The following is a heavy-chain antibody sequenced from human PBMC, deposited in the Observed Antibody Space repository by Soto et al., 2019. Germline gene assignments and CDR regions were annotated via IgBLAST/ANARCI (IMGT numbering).Heavy chain of an antibody. D-gene: IGHD2-15*01. CDR1: GYNFITYG. Sequence: QIQLAQSGAEVKKPGASVKVSCKASGYNFITYGISWVRQAPGQGLEWMGWINGNSKKTNSAQKFQGRVTMTADTSTRTAYMELTSLNSEDTAVYYCARVGSYNNGGTGYMGDFDYWGQGSLVTVSS. CDR2: INGNSKKT. V-gene: IGHV1-18*01. J-gene: IGHJ4*02. CDR3: ARVGSYNNGGTGYMGDFDY.